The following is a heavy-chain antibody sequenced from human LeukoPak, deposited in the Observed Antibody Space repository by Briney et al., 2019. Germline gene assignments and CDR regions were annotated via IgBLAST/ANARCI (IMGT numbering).Heavy chain of an antibody. Sequence: PSETLSLTCAVYGGSFSGYYWSWIRQPPGKGLEWIGEINHSGSTNYNPSLKSRVTISVDTSKNQFSLKLSSVTAADTAVYYCARGSLRFLEWLLEFDYWGQGTLVTVSS. CDR1: GGSFSGYY. V-gene: IGHV4-34*01. CDR3: ARGSLRFLEWLLEFDY. D-gene: IGHD3-3*01. J-gene: IGHJ4*02. CDR2: INHSGST.